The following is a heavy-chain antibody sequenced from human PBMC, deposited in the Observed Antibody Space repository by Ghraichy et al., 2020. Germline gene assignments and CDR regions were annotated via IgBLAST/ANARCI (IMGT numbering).Heavy chain of an antibody. CDR2: ISAYNGNT. D-gene: IGHD3-22*01. J-gene: IGHJ4*02. CDR1: GDNFNIYG. Sequence: ASVKVSCKAAGDNFNIYGITWVRLAPGQVLEWMGWISAYNGNTDFAENYQGRVTMTTDTSTRPAYLELRSLRYDDTAVYYCARMERDDTNYYFFDYWGQGTLVTVSS. V-gene: IGHV1-18*01. CDR3: ARMERDDTNYYFFDY.